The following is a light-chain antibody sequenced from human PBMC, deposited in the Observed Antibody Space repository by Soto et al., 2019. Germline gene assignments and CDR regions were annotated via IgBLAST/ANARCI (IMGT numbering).Light chain of an antibody. V-gene: IGLV1-44*01. J-gene: IGLJ1*01. CDR3: AAWEDSLNGHV. CDR1: SSNIGSNT. CDR2: NNN. Sequence: QSVLTQPPSASGTPGQRVTISCSGSSSNIGSNTVNWYQQLPGTAPKLLIYNNNQRPSGVPDRFSGSKSGTSASLAISGLQSEDEADYYCAAWEDSLNGHVFGTGTKLTVL.